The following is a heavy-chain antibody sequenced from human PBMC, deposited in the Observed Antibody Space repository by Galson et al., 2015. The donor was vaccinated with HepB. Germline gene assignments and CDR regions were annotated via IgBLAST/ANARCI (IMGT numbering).Heavy chain of an antibody. CDR1: GFTFNSYW. CDR2: ISSSSSTI. V-gene: IGHV3-48*04. D-gene: IGHD3-9*01. CDR3: ARSVLRYFDSPDAFDI. Sequence: SLRLSCAASGFTFNSYWMSWVRQAPGKGLEWVSYISSSSSTIYYADSVKGRFTISRDNAKNSLYLQMNSLRAEDTAVYYCARSVLRYFDSPDAFDIWGQGTMVTVSS. J-gene: IGHJ3*02.